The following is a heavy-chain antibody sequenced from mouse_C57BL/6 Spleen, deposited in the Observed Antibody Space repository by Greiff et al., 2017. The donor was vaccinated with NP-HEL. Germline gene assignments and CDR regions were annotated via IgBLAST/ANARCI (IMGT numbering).Heavy chain of an antibody. V-gene: IGHV5-4*03. Sequence: EVKLVESGGGLVKPGGSLKLSCAASGFTFSSYAMSWVRQTPEKRLEWVATISDGGSYTYYPDNVKGRFTISRDNAKNNLYLQMSHLKSEDTAMYYCARGTGRMDYWGQGTSVTVSS. J-gene: IGHJ4*01. CDR2: ISDGGSYT. CDR3: ARGTGRMDY. D-gene: IGHD4-1*01. CDR1: GFTFSSYA.